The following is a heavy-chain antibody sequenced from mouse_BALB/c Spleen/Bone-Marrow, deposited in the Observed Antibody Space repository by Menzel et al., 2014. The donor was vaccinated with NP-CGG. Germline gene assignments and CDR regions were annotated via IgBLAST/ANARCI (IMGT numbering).Heavy chain of an antibody. Sequence: VMLVESGPGLVQPSQRLSIPCTVSGFSLTYYGLHWVRQPPGKGLEWLGVIWTGGTRDYNAAFKSRLSINMDNSKTQVFFKMNSLQADDTAIYYCARKAGDYYAMDYWGQGTSVTVSS. V-gene: IGHV2-4*02. CDR1: GFSLTYYG. CDR2: IWTGGTR. CDR3: ARKAGDYYAMDY. J-gene: IGHJ4*01. D-gene: IGHD3-3*01.